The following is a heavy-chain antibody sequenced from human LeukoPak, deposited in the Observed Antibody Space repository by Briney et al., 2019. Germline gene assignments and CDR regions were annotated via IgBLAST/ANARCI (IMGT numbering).Heavy chain of an antibody. Sequence: GGSLRLSCAASGFTFSSYAMHWVRQAPGKGLEGVAVISYDGSNKYYADSVKGRFTISRDNSKNTLYLHRNSLRAEDTAVYHCARGYCSSPSCFPFDYWGQGTLVTVSS. J-gene: IGHJ4*02. V-gene: IGHV3-30-3*01. CDR2: ISYDGSNK. CDR1: GFTFSSYA. D-gene: IGHD2-2*01. CDR3: ARGYCSSPSCFPFDY.